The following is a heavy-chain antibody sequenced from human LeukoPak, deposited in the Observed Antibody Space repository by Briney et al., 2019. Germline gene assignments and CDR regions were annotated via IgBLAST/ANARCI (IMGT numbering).Heavy chain of an antibody. CDR1: GYTFTGYY. V-gene: IGHV1-2*02. CDR2: INPNSGGT. D-gene: IGHD2-2*01. Sequence: ASVKVSCKASGYTFTGYYMHWVRQAPGQGLEWMGWINPNSGGTNYAQKFQGRVTMTRDTSISTAYMELSRLRSDGTAVYYCARAGGYCSSTSCYAVYYYYYYYMDVWGKGTTVTVSS. J-gene: IGHJ6*03. CDR3: ARAGGYCSSTSCYAVYYYYYYYMDV.